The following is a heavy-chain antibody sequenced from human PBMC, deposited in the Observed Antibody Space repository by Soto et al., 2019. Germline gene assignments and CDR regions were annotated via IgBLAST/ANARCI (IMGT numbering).Heavy chain of an antibody. V-gene: IGHV3-48*02. Sequence: GGSLRLSCAASGCTFSSYSMAWVRQAPGEGLELISYSTSSSGGIYYADSVKGRFTISRDYSKNTLYLQMNSLRDEDTAVYYCAKDSHPTTPPAHSDWGQGTLVTVSS. J-gene: IGHJ4*02. D-gene: IGHD3-10*01. CDR2: STSSSGGI. CDR3: AKDSHPTTPPAHSD. CDR1: GCTFSSYS.